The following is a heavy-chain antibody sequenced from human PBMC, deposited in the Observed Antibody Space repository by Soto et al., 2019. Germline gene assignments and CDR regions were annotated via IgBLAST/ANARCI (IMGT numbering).Heavy chain of an antibody. CDR3: AHAAYYYDSFGAFDI. V-gene: IGHV2-5*01. D-gene: IGHD3-22*01. J-gene: IGHJ3*02. CDR1: GFSLSTSGVG. CDR2: IYWNDDK. Sequence: ESGPTLVNPTQTLTLTCTFSGFSLSTSGVGVGWIRQPPGKALEWIALIYWNDDKRYSPSLKSRLTITKDTSKNQVVLTMTNMDPVDTATYYCAHAAYYYDSFGAFDIWGQGTMVTVSS.